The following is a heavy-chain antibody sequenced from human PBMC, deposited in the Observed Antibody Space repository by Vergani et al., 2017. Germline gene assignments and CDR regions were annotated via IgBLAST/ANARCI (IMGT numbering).Heavy chain of an antibody. V-gene: IGHV4-61*10. CDR3: ARDPHRQTPLDY. D-gene: IGHD1-14*01. CDR2: IYYSGST. CDR1: GGSVSSGSYY. Sequence: QVQLQESGPGLVKPSETLSLTCTVSGGSVSSGSYYWSWIRQPAGKGLEWIGYIYYSGSTNYNPSLKSRVTISVDTSKNQFSLKLSSVTAADTAVYYCARDPHRQTPLDYWGQGTLDTVSS. J-gene: IGHJ4*02.